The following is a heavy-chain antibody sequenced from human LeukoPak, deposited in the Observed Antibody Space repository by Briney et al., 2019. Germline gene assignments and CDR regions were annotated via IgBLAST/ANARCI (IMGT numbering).Heavy chain of an antibody. CDR3: VRGAYSSSWLNFDY. V-gene: IGHV3-30*03. CDR2: IPYDGSNK. J-gene: IGHJ4*02. D-gene: IGHD6-13*01. CDR1: GFTFSSYD. Sequence: GGSLRLSCVASGFTFSSYDMHWVRQAPGKGLEWVALIPYDGSNKYYADSVKGRFTVSRDNSKNTLYLQMNSLRAEDTAVYYCVRGAYSSSWLNFDYWGQGTLVTVSS.